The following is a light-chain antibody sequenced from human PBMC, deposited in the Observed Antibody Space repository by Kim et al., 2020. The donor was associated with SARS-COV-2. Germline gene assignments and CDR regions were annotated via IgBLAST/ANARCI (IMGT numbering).Light chain of an antibody. CDR3: LQHNSHPRP. Sequence: DIQMTQSPSSLSASVGDRVTITCRASQDIRNDLGWYQQKPGKVPKHLRFTQSGVPSRFSGSGSGTEFTLTISSLQPEDFATYYCLQHNSHPRPFGGGTKVEV. J-gene: IGKJ4*01. CDR1: QDIRND. CDR2: T. V-gene: IGKV1-17*01.